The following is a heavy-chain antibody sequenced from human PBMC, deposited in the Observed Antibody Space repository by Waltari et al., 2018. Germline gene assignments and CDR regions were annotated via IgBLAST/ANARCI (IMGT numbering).Heavy chain of an antibody. V-gene: IGHV4-59*01. D-gene: IGHD1-26*01. CDR3: AREVDSGSYFDY. J-gene: IGHJ4*02. Sequence: QVQLQESGPGLVKPSETLFLTCTVSGGSISSYYWSWIRQPPGKGLEWIGYIYYSGSTNYNPSLKSRVTISVDTSKNQFSLKLSSVTAADTAVYYCAREVDSGSYFDYWGQGTLVTVSS. CDR2: IYYSGST. CDR1: GGSISSYY.